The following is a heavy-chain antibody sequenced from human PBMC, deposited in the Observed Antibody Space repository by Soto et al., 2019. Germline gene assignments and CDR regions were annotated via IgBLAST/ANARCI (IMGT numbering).Heavy chain of an antibody. D-gene: IGHD3-3*01. CDR1: GGSISSGGYY. CDR2: IYYSGST. J-gene: IGHJ6*02. Sequence: PSETLSLTCAVSGGSISSGGYYWSWIRQPPGKGLEWIGYIYYSGSTYYNPSLKSRVTISVDTSKNQFSLKLSSVTAADTAVYYCARNNFWSGYYPSYYYYGMDVWGQGTTVTVSS. CDR3: ARNNFWSGYYPSYYYYGMDV. V-gene: IGHV4-30-4*01.